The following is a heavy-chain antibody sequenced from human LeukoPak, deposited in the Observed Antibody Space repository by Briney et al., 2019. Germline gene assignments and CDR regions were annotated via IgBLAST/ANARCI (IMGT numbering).Heavy chain of an antibody. D-gene: IGHD3-10*01. CDR1: GYTFTSYG. J-gene: IGHJ4*02. V-gene: IGHV1-18*01. Sequence: AASVKVSCKASGYTFTSYGISWVRQAPGQGLEWMGWISAYNGNTNYAQKLQGRVTMTRNTSISTAYMELSSLRSEDTAVYYCARPYYGSGSYPPGYWGQGTLVTVSS. CDR3: ARPYYGSGSYPPGY. CDR2: ISAYNGNT.